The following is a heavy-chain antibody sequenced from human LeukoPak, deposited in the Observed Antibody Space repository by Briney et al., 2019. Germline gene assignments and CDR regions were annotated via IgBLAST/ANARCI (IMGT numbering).Heavy chain of an antibody. V-gene: IGHV1-69*13. CDR1: GGTFSSYA. Sequence: GASVKVSCKASGGTFSSYAISWVRQAPGQGLEWMGGIIPIFGTANYAQKFQGRVTITADESTSTAYMELSSLRSEDTAVYYCARQDYHDSSGYVDYWGQGTLVTVSS. CDR2: IIPIFGTA. J-gene: IGHJ4*02. CDR3: ARQDYHDSSGYVDY. D-gene: IGHD3-22*01.